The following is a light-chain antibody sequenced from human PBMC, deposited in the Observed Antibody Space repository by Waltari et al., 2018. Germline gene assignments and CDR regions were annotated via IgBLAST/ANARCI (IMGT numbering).Light chain of an antibody. CDR2: WAS. CDR3: QQYYTTPPT. CDR1: QSVLYRSNNKNF. J-gene: IGKJ3*01. V-gene: IGKV4-1*01. Sequence: DIVMTQSPDSLAVSLGERATINCKSSQSVLYRSNNKNFLAWYQQRPGQSPKLLIYWASTRESGVPDRFSGSGSGTDFTLTISRLQAEDVAVYYCQQYYTTPPTFGPGTKVDIK.